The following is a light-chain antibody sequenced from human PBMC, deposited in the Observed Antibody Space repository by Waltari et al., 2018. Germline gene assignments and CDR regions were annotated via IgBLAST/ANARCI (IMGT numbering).Light chain of an antibody. CDR2: DVS. V-gene: IGLV2-11*01. Sequence: QSALTQPRSVLGSHGQAVTIYCTGTSSAVGGCKYVCWYQQHPVNTPQLMIYDVSQRPSGVPDRFSGSKSGNTASLTISGLQAEDEADYYCCSYAGSYTLVVFGGGTKLTVL. J-gene: IGLJ2*01. CDR1: SSAVGGCKY. CDR3: CSYAGSYTLVV.